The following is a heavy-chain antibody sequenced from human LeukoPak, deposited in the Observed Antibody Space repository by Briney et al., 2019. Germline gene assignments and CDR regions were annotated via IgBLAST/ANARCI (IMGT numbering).Heavy chain of an antibody. D-gene: IGHD6-13*01. CDR3: ARWVAAAGPLMYNWFDP. V-gene: IGHV4-34*01. CDR2: INDSGRT. Sequence: SESLCLTCAAYGVTFSGYAWSWIRQPPGKGLEWIGEINDSGRTNYNPSLKSRVTISVDKSKNQFSLKLSCVTAADTAVYYCARWVAAAGPLMYNWFDPWGQGTLVTVSS. CDR1: GVTFSGYA. J-gene: IGHJ5*02.